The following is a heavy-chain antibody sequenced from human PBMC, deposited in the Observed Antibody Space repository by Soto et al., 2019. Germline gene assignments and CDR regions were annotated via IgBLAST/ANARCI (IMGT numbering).Heavy chain of an antibody. J-gene: IGHJ6*02. CDR1: GFTFSSYA. V-gene: IGHV3-30-3*01. D-gene: IGHD2-15*01. Sequence: QVQLVESGGGVVQPGRSLRLSCAASGFTFSSYAMHWVRQAPGKGLEWMAVISYDGSNKYYADSVQGRFTISRDNSKNTLYLQMNSLRDEDTAVYYCARPRTSYCSGGSCYSQPYYYYYGMDVWGQGTTVTVSS. CDR3: ARPRTSYCSGGSCYSQPYYYYYGMDV. CDR2: ISYDGSNK.